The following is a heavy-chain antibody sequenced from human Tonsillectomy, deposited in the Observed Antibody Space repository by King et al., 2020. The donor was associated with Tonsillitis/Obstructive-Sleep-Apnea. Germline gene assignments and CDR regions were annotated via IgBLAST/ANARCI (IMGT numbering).Heavy chain of an antibody. CDR3: ARAMAYYSVSSGSDLYY. CDR2: ISYDGSNK. Sequence: HVQLVESGGGVVQPGRSLRLSCAASGFTFSSYGMHWVRQAPGKGLEWVAVISYDGSNKYYADSVKGRFTISRDNSKNTLYLQMNSLRAEDTAVYYCARAMAYYSVSSGSDLYYWGQGTLVTVSS. J-gene: IGHJ4*02. D-gene: IGHD3-22*01. V-gene: IGHV3-30*04. CDR1: GFTFSSYG.